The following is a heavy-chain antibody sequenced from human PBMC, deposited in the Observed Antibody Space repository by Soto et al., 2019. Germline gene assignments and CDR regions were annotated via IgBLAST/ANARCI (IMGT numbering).Heavy chain of an antibody. V-gene: IGHV1-3*04. Sequence: QVQLVQSGAEVKKPGASVKVSCKASGITSTTYAIHWVRQAPGQGLEWMGWINTGNGNTRYSQRCLGRVSLTTYTSASTASMDLSSLTSEDTAVYYCARAISGYVTWGQGTLITVSS. CDR1: GITSTTYA. CDR3: ARAISGYVT. J-gene: IGHJ5*02. CDR2: INTGNGNT. D-gene: IGHD5-12*01.